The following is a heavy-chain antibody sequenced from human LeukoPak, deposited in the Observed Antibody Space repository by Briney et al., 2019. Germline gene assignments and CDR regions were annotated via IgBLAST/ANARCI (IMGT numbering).Heavy chain of an antibody. V-gene: IGHV4-39*01. CDR3: ARHRGSSSNFDY. J-gene: IGHJ4*02. CDR2: IYYSGST. CDR1: GGSISSSSYY. D-gene: IGHD6-6*01. Sequence: SETLSLTCTVSGGSISSSSYYWDWIRQPPGKGLEYIGSIYYSGSTYYTPSLKSRVTISVDTSKNQFSLKLSSVTATDTAVYYCARHRGSSSNFDYWGQGTLVTVSS.